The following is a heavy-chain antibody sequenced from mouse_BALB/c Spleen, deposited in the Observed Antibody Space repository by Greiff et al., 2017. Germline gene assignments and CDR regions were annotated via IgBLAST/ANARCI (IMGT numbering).Heavy chain of an antibody. D-gene: IGHD1-1*01. CDR3: ASTVVASGAMDY. CDR2: IDPENGNT. V-gene: IGHV14-1*02. Sequence: VQLKESGAELVRPGALVKLSCKASGFNIKDYYMHWVKQRPEQGLEWIGWIDPENGNTIYDPKFQGKASITADTSSNTAYLQLSSLTSEDTAVYYCASTVVASGAMDYWGQGTSVTVSS. J-gene: IGHJ4*01. CDR1: GFNIKDYY.